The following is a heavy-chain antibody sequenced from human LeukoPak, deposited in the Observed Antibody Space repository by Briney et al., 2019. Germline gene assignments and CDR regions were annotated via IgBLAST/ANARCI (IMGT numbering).Heavy chain of an antibody. D-gene: IGHD2-8*01. V-gene: IGHV1-69*05. CDR2: IIPIFGTA. J-gene: IGHJ6*03. Sequence: GASVKVSCKASGGTFSSYAISWVRQAPGQGLEWMRGIIPIFGTANYAQKFQGRVTITTDESTSTAYMELSSLRSEDTAVYYCASLYVDRQNPYYYYYMDVWGKGTTVTVSS. CDR1: GGTFSSYA. CDR3: ASLYVDRQNPYYYYYMDV.